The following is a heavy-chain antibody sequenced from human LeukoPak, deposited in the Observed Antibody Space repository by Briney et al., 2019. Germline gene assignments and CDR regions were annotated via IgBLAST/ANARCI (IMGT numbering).Heavy chain of an antibody. J-gene: IGHJ4*02. CDR1: GFTFSIYA. Sequence: PGGSLRLSCAASGFTFSIYAMSWVRQAPGEGLEWVSVISGSGGSTYYADSVKGRFTISRDNSKNTLFLQMNSLRTEDTAVYYCARMETTVSTAFNYWGQGTLVTVSS. CDR2: ISGSGGST. V-gene: IGHV3-23*01. CDR3: ARMETTVSTAFNY. D-gene: IGHD4-17*01.